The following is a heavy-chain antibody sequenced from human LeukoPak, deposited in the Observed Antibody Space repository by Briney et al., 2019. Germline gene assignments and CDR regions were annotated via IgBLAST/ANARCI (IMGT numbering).Heavy chain of an antibody. CDR1: GFTFSSYE. CDR2: ISNSGSPI. Sequence: GGSLRLPCAASGFTFSSYEMNWVRQAPGKGLEWVSYISNSGSPIYYADSVKGRFTISRDNAKNSLYLQMNSLRAEDTAVYYCVRGNYFDYWGQGTLVTVSS. J-gene: IGHJ4*02. V-gene: IGHV3-48*03. CDR3: VRGNYFDY. D-gene: IGHD3-16*01.